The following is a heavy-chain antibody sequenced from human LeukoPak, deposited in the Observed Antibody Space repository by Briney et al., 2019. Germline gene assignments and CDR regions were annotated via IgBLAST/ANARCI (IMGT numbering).Heavy chain of an antibody. CDR3: ASRMDFGDAFDI. D-gene: IGHD3-16*01. CDR2: IYYSGST. CDR1: GGSISSSSYY. V-gene: IGHV4-39*07. Sequence: SETLSLTCTVSGGSISSSSYYWGWIRQPPGKGLEWIGTIYYSGSTYYNPSLKSRVTISVDTSKNQFSLKLSSVTAADTAVYYCASRMDFGDAFDIWGRGTMVTVSS. J-gene: IGHJ3*02.